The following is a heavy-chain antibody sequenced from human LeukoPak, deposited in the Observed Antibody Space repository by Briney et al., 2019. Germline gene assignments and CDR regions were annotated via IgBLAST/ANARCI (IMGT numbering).Heavy chain of an antibody. Sequence: PGGSLRLSCAASGFTLSSYEMNWVRHAPGKGLEWVSYISSSCSTIYYADSVKGRFTISRDNPKHSLYMQMNSLRAEDTAVYYCARGASGSYELWFDPWGQGTLVTVSS. D-gene: IGHD1-26*01. CDR2: ISSSCSTI. J-gene: IGHJ5*02. CDR3: ARGASGSYELWFDP. V-gene: IGHV3-48*03. CDR1: GFTLSSYE.